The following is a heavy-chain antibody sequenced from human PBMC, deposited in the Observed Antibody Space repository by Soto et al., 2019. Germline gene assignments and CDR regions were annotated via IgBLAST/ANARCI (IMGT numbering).Heavy chain of an antibody. CDR2: IIPIFGTA. J-gene: IGHJ6*02. Sequence: QVPLVQSGAEVKKPGSSVKVSCKASGGTFSSYAISWVRQAPGQGLEWMGGIIPIFGTANYAQKFQGRVTITADESTSTAYMELSSLRSEDTAVYYCARGRSSGWYGNYYYGMDVWGQGTTVTVSS. CDR3: ARGRSSGWYGNYYYGMDV. CDR1: GGTFSSYA. D-gene: IGHD6-19*01. V-gene: IGHV1-69*01.